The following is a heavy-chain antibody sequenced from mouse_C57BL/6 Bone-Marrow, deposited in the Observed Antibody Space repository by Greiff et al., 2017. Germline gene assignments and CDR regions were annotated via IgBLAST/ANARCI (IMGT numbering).Heavy chain of an antibody. D-gene: IGHD3-2*02. J-gene: IGHJ3*01. CDR3: ARGYLSLRVGFAY. CDR2: IYPGSGNT. CDR1: GYSFTSYY. Sequence: VQRVESGPELVKPGASVKISCKASGYSFTSYYIHWVKQRPGQGLEWIGWIYPGSGNTKYNEKFKGKATLTADTSSSTAYMQLSSLTSEDSSVYYCARGYLSLRVGFAYWGQGTLVTVSA. V-gene: IGHV1-66*01.